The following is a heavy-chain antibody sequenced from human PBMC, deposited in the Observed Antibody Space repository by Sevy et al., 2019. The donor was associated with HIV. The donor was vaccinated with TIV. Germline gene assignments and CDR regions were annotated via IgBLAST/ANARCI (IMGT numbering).Heavy chain of an antibody. J-gene: IGHJ4*02. D-gene: IGHD3-10*01. CDR2: ISSSGSTI. Sequence: GGSLRLSCAASGFTFSDYYMSWIRQAPGKGLEWVSYISSSGSTIYYADSVKGRFTISRDNAKNSLYLQMNSLRAEDTAVYYCARASGGLLWFGELYPATFDYWGQGTLVTVSS. V-gene: IGHV3-11*01. CDR3: ARASGGLLWFGELYPATFDY. CDR1: GFTFSDYY.